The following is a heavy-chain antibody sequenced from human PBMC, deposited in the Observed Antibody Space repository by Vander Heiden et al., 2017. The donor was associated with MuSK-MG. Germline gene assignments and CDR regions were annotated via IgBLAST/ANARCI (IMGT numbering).Heavy chain of an antibody. V-gene: IGHV4-59*01. CDR1: GGSISSYY. Sequence: QVQLQESGPGLVKPSETLSLTCTVSGGSISSYYWSWIRQPPGKGLEWIGYIYYSGSTNYNPSLKSRVTISVETSKNQFSLKLSSVTAADTAVYYCARGRVLRFLEWLPGGMDVWGQGTTVTVSS. CDR2: IYYSGST. CDR3: ARGRVLRFLEWLPGGMDV. J-gene: IGHJ6*02. D-gene: IGHD3-3*01.